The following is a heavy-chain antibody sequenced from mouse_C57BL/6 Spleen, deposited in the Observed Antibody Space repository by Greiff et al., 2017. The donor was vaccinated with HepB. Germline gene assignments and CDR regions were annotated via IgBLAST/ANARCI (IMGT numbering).Heavy chain of an antibody. Sequence: EVKLVESGPGLVKPSQSLSLTCSVTGYSITSGYYWNWIRQFPGNKLEWMGYISYDGSNNYNPSLKNRISITRDTSKNQFFLKLNSVTTEDTATYYCARDGDYGSRGAWFAYWGQGTLVTVSA. CDR3: ARDGDYGSRGAWFAY. CDR1: GYSITSGYY. D-gene: IGHD1-1*01. J-gene: IGHJ3*01. CDR2: ISYDGSN. V-gene: IGHV3-6*01.